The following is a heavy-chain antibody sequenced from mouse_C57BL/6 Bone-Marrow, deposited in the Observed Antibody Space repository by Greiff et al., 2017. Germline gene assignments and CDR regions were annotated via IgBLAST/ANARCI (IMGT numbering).Heavy chain of an antibody. CDR3: ARSSYYGSSRYYAMDY. CDR2: IYPRSGNT. D-gene: IGHD1-1*01. V-gene: IGHV1-81*01. CDR1: GYTFTSYG. Sequence: LQQSGAELARPGASVKLSCKASGYTFTSYGISWVKQRTGQGLEWIGEIYPRSGNTYYNEKFKGKATLTADKSSSTAYMELRSLTSEDSAVYFCARSSYYGSSRYYAMDYWGQGTSVTVSS. J-gene: IGHJ4*01.